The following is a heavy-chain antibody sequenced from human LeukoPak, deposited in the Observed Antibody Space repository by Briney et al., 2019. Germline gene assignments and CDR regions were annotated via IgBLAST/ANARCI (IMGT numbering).Heavy chain of an antibody. CDR3: ASLYGDYGENYFDY. CDR2: IIPIFGTA. CDR1: GGTFSSYA. D-gene: IGHD4-17*01. Sequence: SVKVSCKASGGTFSSYAISWVRQAPGQGLEWMGRIIPIFGTANYAQKFQGRVTITTDESTSIAYMELSSLRSEDTAVYYCASLYGDYGENYFDYWGQGTLVTVSS. J-gene: IGHJ4*02. V-gene: IGHV1-69*05.